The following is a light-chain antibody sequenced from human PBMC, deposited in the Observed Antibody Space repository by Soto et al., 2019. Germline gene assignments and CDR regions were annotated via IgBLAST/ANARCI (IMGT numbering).Light chain of an antibody. CDR3: QQYAESPIT. J-gene: IGKJ5*01. CDR1: QNIDTY. Sequence: EIVLTQSPATLSFSPGERATLSCRASQNIDTYLDWYQRKPGQSPRLLIFDASSRATGTPARFSGSGSGTDFTLTISRLEPEDIAVFYCQQYAESPITFGQGTRLEIK. CDR2: DAS. V-gene: IGKV3-20*01.